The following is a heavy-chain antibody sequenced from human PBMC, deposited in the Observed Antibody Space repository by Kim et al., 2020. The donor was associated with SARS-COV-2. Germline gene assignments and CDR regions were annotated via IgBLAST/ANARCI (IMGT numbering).Heavy chain of an antibody. Sequence: SETLSLTCTVSGGSISSGGYYWSWIRQHPGKGLEWIGYIYYSGSTYYNPSLKSRVTISVDTSKNQFSLKLSSVTAADTAVYYCARDMLYCSGGSCFPGAFDSWGQGTMVTVSS. CDR2: IYYSGST. D-gene: IGHD2-15*01. J-gene: IGHJ3*02. CDR3: ARDMLYCSGGSCFPGAFDS. V-gene: IGHV4-31*03. CDR1: GGSISSGGYY.